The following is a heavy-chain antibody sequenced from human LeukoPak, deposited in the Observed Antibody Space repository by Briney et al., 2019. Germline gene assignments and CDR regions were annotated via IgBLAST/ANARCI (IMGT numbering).Heavy chain of an antibody. CDR2: IKQDGGEK. CDR3: ARSSYSSSSSV. Sequence: PGGSLKLSCVGSGFTFSSYWMTWVRQAPGKGLEWVANIKQDGGEKYYVDSVKGRFTISRDNAKNSLYLQINSLRAEDTAVYYCARSSYSSSSSVWGQGTMVTVSS. D-gene: IGHD6-6*01. J-gene: IGHJ3*01. V-gene: IGHV3-7*03. CDR1: GFTFSSYW.